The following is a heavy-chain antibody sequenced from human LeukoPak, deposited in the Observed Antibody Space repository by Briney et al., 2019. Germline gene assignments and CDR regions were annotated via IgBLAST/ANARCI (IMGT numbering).Heavy chain of an antibody. CDR1: GYTFTSYY. D-gene: IGHD4-23*01. J-gene: IGHJ4*02. CDR3: ARGGGWDYGGNSPHHADYFDY. V-gene: IGHV1-46*01. CDR2: INPSGGST. Sequence: ASVKVSCKASGYTFTSYYMHWVRQAPGQGLEWMGTINPSGGSTSYAQKFQGRVTMTRDTSTSTVYMELSSLRSEDTAVYYCARGGGWDYGGNSPHHADYFDYWGQGTLVTVSS.